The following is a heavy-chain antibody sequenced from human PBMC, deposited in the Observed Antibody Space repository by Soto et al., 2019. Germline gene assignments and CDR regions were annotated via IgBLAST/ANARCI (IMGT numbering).Heavy chain of an antibody. D-gene: IGHD2-21*02. J-gene: IGHJ6*02. CDR3: AREGDCGGDCGYYGMDV. CDR1: GGSISSGGYY. V-gene: IGHV4-31*03. Sequence: PSETLSLTCTVSGGSISSGGYYWSGIRHHPGKGLEWIGYIYYSGITYYNPSLKSRVTISVDTSKNQFSLKLSSVTAADTAVYYCAREGDCGGDCGYYGMDVWGQGTTVTVSS. CDR2: IYYSGIT.